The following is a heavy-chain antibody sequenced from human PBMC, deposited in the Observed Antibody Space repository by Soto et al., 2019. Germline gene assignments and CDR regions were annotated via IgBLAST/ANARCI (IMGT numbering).Heavy chain of an antibody. V-gene: IGHV3-30-3*01. D-gene: IGHD3-10*01. CDR2: ISYDGSNK. J-gene: IGHJ4*02. CDR1: GFTFSSYA. Sequence: PGGSLRLSCAASGFTFSSYAMHWVRQAPGKGLEWVAVISYDGSNKYYADSVKGRFTISRDNSKNTLYLQMNSLRAEDTAVYYCARANYGSGRRGPFDYWGQGTLVTVSS. CDR3: ARANYGSGRRGPFDY.